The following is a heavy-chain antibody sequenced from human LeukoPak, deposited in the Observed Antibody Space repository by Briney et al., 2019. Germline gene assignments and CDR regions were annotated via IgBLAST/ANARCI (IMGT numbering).Heavy chain of an antibody. CDR3: ARGITRGHNYYYYYMDV. J-gene: IGHJ6*03. Sequence: GGSLRLSCAASGFTVSSNYMSWVRQAPGKGLGWVSVIYSGGTTYYADSVKRRFSISRDNSKNTLYLQMNSLRADDTAVYYCARGITRGHNYYYYYMDVWGKGTTVTVSS. D-gene: IGHD7-27*01. V-gene: IGHV3-53*01. CDR2: IYSGGTT. CDR1: GFTVSSNY.